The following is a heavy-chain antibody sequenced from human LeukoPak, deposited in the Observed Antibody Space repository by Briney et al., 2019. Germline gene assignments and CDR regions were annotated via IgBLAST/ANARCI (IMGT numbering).Heavy chain of an antibody. CDR2: IYYSGST. V-gene: IGHV4-39*01. J-gene: IGHJ4*02. Sequence: SETLSLTCTVSGGSISSSSYYWGWLRQPPGKGLEWIGSIYYSGSTYYNPSLKSRVTISVDTSKNQFSLKLSSVTAADTAVYYCARRGWIAVADYFDYWGQGTLVTVSS. CDR3: ARRGWIAVADYFDY. CDR1: GGSISSSSYY. D-gene: IGHD6-19*01.